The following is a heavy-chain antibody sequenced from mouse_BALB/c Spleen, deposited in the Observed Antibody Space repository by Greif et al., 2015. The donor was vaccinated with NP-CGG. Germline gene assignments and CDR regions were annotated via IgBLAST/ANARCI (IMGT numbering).Heavy chain of an antibody. V-gene: IGHV1-77*01. Sequence: QVQLKQSGAELARPGASVKLSCKASGYTFTDYYINWVKQRTGQGLEWIGEIYPGSGNTYYNEKFKGKATLTADKSSSTAYMQFSSLTSEDSAVYFCARDSRYFDVWGAGTMVTVSS. CDR3: ARDSRYFDV. J-gene: IGHJ1*01. CDR1: GYTFTDYY. CDR2: IYPGSGNT.